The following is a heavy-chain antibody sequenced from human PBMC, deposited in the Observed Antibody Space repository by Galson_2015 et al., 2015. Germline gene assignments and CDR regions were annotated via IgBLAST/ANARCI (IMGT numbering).Heavy chain of an antibody. D-gene: IGHD1-26*01. V-gene: IGHV3-23*01. CDR1: GFTFSDYA. Sequence: SLRLSCAASGFTFSDYAMSWVRQAPGKGLEWVSGISSGGGNTYYAESVKGRFTNSKDNFKNTLYLQMNSLGAEDTAIYYCAKGGRGGPFDYWGQGTLVTVSS. CDR3: AKGGRGGPFDY. J-gene: IGHJ4*02. CDR2: ISSGGGNT.